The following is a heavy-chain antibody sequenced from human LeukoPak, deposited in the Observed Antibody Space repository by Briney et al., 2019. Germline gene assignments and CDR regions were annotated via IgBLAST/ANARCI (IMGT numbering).Heavy chain of an antibody. V-gene: IGHV1-69*01. D-gene: IGHD3-22*01. Sequence: SVKVSCKASGGTFSSYAISWVRQAPGQGLEWVGGIIPIFGTANYAQKFQGRVTITADESTSTAYIALSSLRSDGTAVYYCARANGYDSSGYLRGPVDYWGQGTLVTVSS. CDR2: IIPIFGTA. CDR1: GGTFSSYA. J-gene: IGHJ4*02. CDR3: ARANGYDSSGYLRGPVDY.